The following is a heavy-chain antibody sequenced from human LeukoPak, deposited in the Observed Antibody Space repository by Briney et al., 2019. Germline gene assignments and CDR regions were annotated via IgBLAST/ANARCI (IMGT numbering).Heavy chain of an antibody. CDR2: ISAYNGDT. J-gene: IGHJ4*02. V-gene: IGHV1-18*01. D-gene: IGHD6-19*01. CDR1: GYXFTSYG. CDR3: ARDPSNTSGWYIFFDY. Sequence: ASVKVSCRASGYXFTSYGMSWVRQAPGQGLEWMGWISAYNGDTKYAQKFQGRVTMTTDTSTSTAYMELRSLRSDDTAVYYCARDPSNTSGWYIFFDYWGQGTLVTVSS.